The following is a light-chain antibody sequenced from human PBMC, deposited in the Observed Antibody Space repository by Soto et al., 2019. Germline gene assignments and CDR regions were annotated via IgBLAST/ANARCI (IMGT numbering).Light chain of an antibody. Sequence: IVLTHSPGSLFFSPGEIATLSFRASQSVTTSYLAWYQQKPGQAPRLLIYGASSRATGIPDRFSGSGSGTDFTLTISRLEPEDFAVYYCQQYGSSITFGQGTRLEIK. J-gene: IGKJ5*01. CDR3: QQYGSSIT. V-gene: IGKV3-20*01. CDR2: GAS. CDR1: QSVTTSY.